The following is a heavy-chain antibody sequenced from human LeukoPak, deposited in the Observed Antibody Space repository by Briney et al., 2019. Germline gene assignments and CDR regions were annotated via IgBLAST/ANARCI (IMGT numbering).Heavy chain of an antibody. CDR1: GGPVTGYY. D-gene: IGHD3-3*01. CDR2: YYYGGST. CDR3: AIMGSAYGNAFDV. Sequence: SETLSLTCTVSGGPVTGYYWSWIRQPPGKELEWIGYYYYGGSTLYNPSLSSRVTISVDASKNHFSLRLNSVTPADTGVYYCAIMGSAYGNAFDVWGQGTMVTVSP. J-gene: IGHJ3*01. V-gene: IGHV4-59*02.